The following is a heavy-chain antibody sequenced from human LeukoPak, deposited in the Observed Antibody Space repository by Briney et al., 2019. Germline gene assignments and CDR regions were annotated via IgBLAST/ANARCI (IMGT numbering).Heavy chain of an antibody. CDR1: GVSIRSHY. J-gene: IGHJ5*02. V-gene: IGHV4-59*11. CDR2: IYNTGTT. CDR3: VRDRATYGGWFDP. D-gene: IGHD4-17*01. Sequence: PSETLSLTCTVSGVSIRSHYWSWLRQPPGKGLGWIGYIYNTGTTKYNPSLKRRVNISLDQSKNQFSLNLTSVTAADTAVYYCVRDRATYGGWFDPWGQGTLVTVSS.